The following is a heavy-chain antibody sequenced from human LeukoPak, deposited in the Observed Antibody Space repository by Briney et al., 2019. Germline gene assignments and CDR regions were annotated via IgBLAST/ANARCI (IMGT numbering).Heavy chain of an antibody. V-gene: IGHV3-9*01. D-gene: IGHD6-13*01. CDR3: AKDYGYSSSWYDY. CDR1: GFTFDDYG. Sequence: PGRSLRLPCEASGFTFDDYGMHWVRQAPGKGLEWVSTISWNSASVGYVDSVKGRFTISRDNAKKTLYLQMNSLRPEDTALYYCAKDYGYSSSWYDYWGQGTLVTVSS. J-gene: IGHJ4*02. CDR2: ISWNSASV.